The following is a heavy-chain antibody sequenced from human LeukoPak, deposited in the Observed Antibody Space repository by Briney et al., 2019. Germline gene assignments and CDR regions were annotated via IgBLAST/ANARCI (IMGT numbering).Heavy chain of an antibody. CDR3: ARLSLDINYDFWRSPSYGMDV. CDR2: IYYSGST. J-gene: IGHJ6*02. Sequence: PSETLSLTCAVSGGSISSYYWSWIRQPPGKGLEWIGYIYYSGSTNYNPSLKSRVTISVDTSKNQFSLKLSSVTAADTAVYYCARLSLDINYDFWRSPSYGMDVWGQGTTVTVSS. V-gene: IGHV4-59*01. D-gene: IGHD3-3*01. CDR1: GGSISSYY.